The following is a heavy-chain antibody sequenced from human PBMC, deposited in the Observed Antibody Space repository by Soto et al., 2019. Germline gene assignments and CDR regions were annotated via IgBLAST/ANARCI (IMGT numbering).Heavy chain of an antibody. CDR2: ISYDGSNK. CDR3: AKDHSQWSAFDP. Sequence: PVGSLRLSCAASGFTFSSYGMHWVRQAPGKGLEWVAVISYDGSNKYYADSVKGRFTISRDNSKNTLYLQMNSLRAEDTAVYYCAKDHSQWSAFDPWGQGTLVTVSS. V-gene: IGHV3-30*18. D-gene: IGHD2-15*01. J-gene: IGHJ5*02. CDR1: GFTFSSYG.